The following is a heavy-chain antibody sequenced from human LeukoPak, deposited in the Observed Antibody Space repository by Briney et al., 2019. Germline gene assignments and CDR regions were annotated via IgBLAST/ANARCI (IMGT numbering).Heavy chain of an antibody. V-gene: IGHV3-30*18. CDR2: ISYDGSNK. CDR1: GFTFSSYG. D-gene: IGHD2-15*01. CDR3: AKDEGKVVPRYYFDY. J-gene: IGHJ4*02. Sequence: GGSLRLSCAASGFTFSSYGMPWVRQAPGKGLEWVAVISYDGSNKYYADSVKGRFTISRDNSKNTLYLQMNSLRAEDTAVYYCAKDEGKVVPRYYFDYWGQGTLVTVSS.